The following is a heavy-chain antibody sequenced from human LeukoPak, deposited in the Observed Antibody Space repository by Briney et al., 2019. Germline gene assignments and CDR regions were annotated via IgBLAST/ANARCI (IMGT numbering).Heavy chain of an antibody. CDR1: GYTFTSYG. V-gene: IGHV1-18*01. CDR2: ISAYNGNT. Sequence: GASVKVSCRASGYTFTSYGISWVRQAPGQGLEWMGWISAYNGNTNYAQKLQGRVTMTTDTSKSTAYMELRSLRSDDTAVYYCAREGYSGYDPPTGRNSVSDYWGQGTLVTVSS. J-gene: IGHJ4*02. CDR3: AREGYSGYDPPTGRNSVSDY. D-gene: IGHD5-12*01.